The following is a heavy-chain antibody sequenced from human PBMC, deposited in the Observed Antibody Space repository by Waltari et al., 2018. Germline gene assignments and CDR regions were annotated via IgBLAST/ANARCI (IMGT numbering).Heavy chain of an antibody. V-gene: IGHV4-34*01. J-gene: IGHJ6*03. Sequence: QVQLQQWGAGLLKPSETLSLTCAVYGGSFSGYYWSWIRQHPGKGLEWIGEINHSGSTNYNPSLKSRVTISVDTSKNQFSLELSSVTAADTAVYYCAREGGIWSGYYPRGYYDMDVWGKGTTVTVSS. CDR2: INHSGST. D-gene: IGHD3-3*01. CDR1: GGSFSGYY. CDR3: AREGGIWSGYYPRGYYDMDV.